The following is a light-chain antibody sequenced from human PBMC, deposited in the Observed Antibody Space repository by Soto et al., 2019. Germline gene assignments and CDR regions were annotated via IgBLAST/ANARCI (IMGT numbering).Light chain of an antibody. CDR1: QSISVS. V-gene: IGKV1-5*01. CDR3: QQYDKYST. J-gene: IGKJ1*01. Sequence: IQVTQSPSTLYGSVGDTVTITCRASQSISVSLAWYQQKPGKAPNLLIYDASTLQGGVPSRFSGSGSGTEFTLTVTSLQPEDFATYFCQQYDKYSTFGHGTKVDIK. CDR2: DAS.